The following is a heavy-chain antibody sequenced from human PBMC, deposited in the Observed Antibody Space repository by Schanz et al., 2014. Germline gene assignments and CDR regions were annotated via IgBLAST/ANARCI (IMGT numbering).Heavy chain of an antibody. V-gene: IGHV3-74*02. CDR1: GFSFGTYA. Sequence: VRLVESGGGVVQPGRSLRLSCAASGFSFGTYAMSWVRQVPGKGLVWVSRIKSDGNSTSYADSVKGRFTISRDNAKNTLYLQMNSLRAEDTAVYRCVSSGSYSSYAFWGQGTLVTVSS. CDR3: VSSGSYSSYAF. J-gene: IGHJ4*02. D-gene: IGHD3-10*01. CDR2: IKSDGNST.